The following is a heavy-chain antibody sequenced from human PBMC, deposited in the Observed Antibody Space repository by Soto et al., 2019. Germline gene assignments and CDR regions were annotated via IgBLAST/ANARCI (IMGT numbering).Heavy chain of an antibody. CDR2: IFTSGST. J-gene: IGHJ4*02. V-gene: IGHV4-4*07. CDR1: GGSISSYF. Sequence: KPSETLSLTCAVSGGSISSYFWTWIRQPAGKGLEWIGRIFTSGSTNYNPSLKSRVTMSVDTSKNQFSLKLTSVTAADTAVYYCARGDPNYFDHWGQGTLVTVSS. CDR3: ARGDPNYFDH.